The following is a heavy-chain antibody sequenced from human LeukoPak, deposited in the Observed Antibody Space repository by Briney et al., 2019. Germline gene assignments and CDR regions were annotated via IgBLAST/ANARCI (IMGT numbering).Heavy chain of an antibody. D-gene: IGHD6-13*01. Sequence: SETLSLTCTVSGGSISSYYWSWIRQPARKGLEWIGRIYTSGSTNYNPSLKSRVTMSVDTSKNQFSLKLSSVTAADTAVYYCARDSGIAAAAGHYYYYGMDVWGQGTTVTVSS. V-gene: IGHV4-4*07. CDR1: GGSISSYY. CDR3: ARDSGIAAAAGHYYYYGMDV. CDR2: IYTSGST. J-gene: IGHJ6*02.